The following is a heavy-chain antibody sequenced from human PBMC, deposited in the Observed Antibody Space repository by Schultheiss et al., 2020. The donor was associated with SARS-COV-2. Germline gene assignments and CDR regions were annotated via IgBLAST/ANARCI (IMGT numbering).Heavy chain of an antibody. CDR3: ARVILTGYLD. D-gene: IGHD3-9*01. V-gene: IGHV3-13*04. Sequence: GGSLRLSCAASGFTFDDYAMHWVRQATGKGLEWVSAIGTAGDTYYPGSVKGRFTISRDNSKNTLYLQMGSLRAEDMAVYYCARVILTGYLDWGQGTLVTVSS. CDR1: GFTFDDYA. CDR2: IGTAGDT. J-gene: IGHJ4*02.